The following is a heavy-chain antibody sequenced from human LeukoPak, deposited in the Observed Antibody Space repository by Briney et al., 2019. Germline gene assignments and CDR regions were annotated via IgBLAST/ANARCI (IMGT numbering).Heavy chain of an antibody. CDR3: ASGTGGFFDY. Sequence: SETLSLTCTVSGGSISSYYGSWIRQPPGNGLEWIGYIYYSGSTNYNPSLQSRVTISVDTSKNQFSLKLSSVTAADTAAYYCASGTGGFFDYWGQGTLVTVSS. V-gene: IGHV4-59*01. J-gene: IGHJ4*02. CDR2: IYYSGST. D-gene: IGHD1-1*01. CDR1: GGSISSYY.